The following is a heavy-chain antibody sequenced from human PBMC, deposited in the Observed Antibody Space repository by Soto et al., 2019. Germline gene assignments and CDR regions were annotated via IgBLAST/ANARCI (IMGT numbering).Heavy chain of an antibody. CDR2: MNPNSGNT. V-gene: IGHV1-8*01. J-gene: IGHJ6*02. D-gene: IGHD2-2*01. CDR3: AKGYAMDV. CDR1: GSAFTNYD. Sequence: GASVKVSCKASGSAFTNYDINWVRQATGQGLEWMGWMNPNSGNTGYAQKFQGRFTMTRDTSIGTAYMELSSLRSEDTAVYYCAKGYAMDVWGQGTTVTVSS.